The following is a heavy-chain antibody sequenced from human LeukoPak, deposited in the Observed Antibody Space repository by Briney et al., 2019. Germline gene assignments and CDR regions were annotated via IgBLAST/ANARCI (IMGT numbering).Heavy chain of an antibody. V-gene: IGHV3-49*04. CDR1: GFSFKSYA. J-gene: IGHJ4*02. D-gene: IGHD2/OR15-2a*01. CDR3: MRDSGFYYFL. Sequence: GGPLTLSCAASGFSFKSYAMHWVRQAPGKGLEWVGFTRRRVYDGTTECAASVKDRFSISRDDSKSTAYLQMNSRKTEDIAVYYCMRDSGFYYFLWGQRTLVTVSS. CDR2: TRRRVYDGTT.